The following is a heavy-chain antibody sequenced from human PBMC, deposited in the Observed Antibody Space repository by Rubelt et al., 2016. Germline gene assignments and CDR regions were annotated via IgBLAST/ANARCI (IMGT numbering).Heavy chain of an antibody. CDR3: AIRQPDYGDLDFDY. J-gene: IGHJ4*02. V-gene: IGHV1-24*01. CDR2: FDPEDGET. D-gene: IGHD4-17*01. CDR1: GYTFTSYY. Sequence: QVQLVQSGAEVKKPGASVKVSCKASGYTFTSYYMHWVRQAPGQELEWMGGFDPEDGETIYAQKFQGRVTMTEDTSTDTAYMERSSLRSEDTAVYYCAIRQPDYGDLDFDYWGQGTLVTVSS.